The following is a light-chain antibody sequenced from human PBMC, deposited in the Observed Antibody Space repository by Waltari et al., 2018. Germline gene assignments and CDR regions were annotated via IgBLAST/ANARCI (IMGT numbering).Light chain of an antibody. V-gene: IGLV3-9*01. J-gene: IGLJ2*01. CDR1: NIGSRN. Sequence: SFDLTQPLSVSVALGQTARLTCGGDNIGSRNVHWYQQKPGQAPVLVIYRDNNRPSAIPERFSGSNSGNTATLSISRAQAGDEADYFCKVWDSSSNAVFGGGTKLTVL. CDR2: RDN. CDR3: KVWDSSSNAV.